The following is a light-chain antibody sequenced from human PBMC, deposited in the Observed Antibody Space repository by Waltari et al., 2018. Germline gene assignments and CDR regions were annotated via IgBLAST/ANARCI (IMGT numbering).Light chain of an antibody. CDR2: GAS. J-gene: IGKJ1*01. Sequence: IVLTQSPGTLSLSPGERATLSCWASQSVGRSLAWYQQKRGQAPRLLIYGASTRATDIPDRFSGSGSGTDFSLTISRLEPEDFAVYYCQHYVRLPVTFGQGTKVEIK. CDR3: QHYVRLPVT. CDR1: QSVGRS. V-gene: IGKV3-20*01.